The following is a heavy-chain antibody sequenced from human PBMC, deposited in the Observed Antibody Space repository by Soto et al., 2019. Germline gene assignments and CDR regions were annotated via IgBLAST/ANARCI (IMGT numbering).Heavy chain of an antibody. CDR3: ARDSGYGDPFDY. V-gene: IGHV4-59*01. J-gene: IGHJ4*02. D-gene: IGHD4-17*01. CDR1: GGSISAYY. Sequence: QVQLQESGPGLVKPSETLSLTCSVSGGSISAYYWSWIRQPPGKGLEWIGYIYYSGSTNYNPSLRSRVTISVHTYKNQFSLRLSSVTAADTAVYYCARDSGYGDPFDYWGQGTLVTVSS. CDR2: IYYSGST.